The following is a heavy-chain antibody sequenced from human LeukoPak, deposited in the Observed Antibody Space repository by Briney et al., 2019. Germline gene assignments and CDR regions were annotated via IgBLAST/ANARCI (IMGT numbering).Heavy chain of an antibody. CDR3: AGSYYHGSGSYWNWFDP. CDR1: GYTFTNYW. D-gene: IGHD3-10*01. Sequence: GESLKISCKGSGYTFTNYWIGWVRQMPGKGLEFMGIIYPGDSDTRYSPSFQGQVTISADKSISTAYLQWSSLRASDTAMYYCAGSYYHGSGSYWNWFDPWGQGTLVTVSS. V-gene: IGHV5-51*01. J-gene: IGHJ5*02. CDR2: IYPGDSDT.